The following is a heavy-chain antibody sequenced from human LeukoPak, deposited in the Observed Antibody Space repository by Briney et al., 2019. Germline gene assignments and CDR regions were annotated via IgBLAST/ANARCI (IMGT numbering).Heavy chain of an antibody. Sequence: GGSLRLSCAASGFTFDDYVMHWVRQGPGKGLEWVSLISGDGDSTRYADSVKGRFTISRDNIKNSLYLQMNSLRTEDTAFYYCVKDMRCSGGDCYGPRDYWGQGTLVTVSP. CDR1: GFTFDDYV. CDR2: ISGDGDST. D-gene: IGHD2-21*02. J-gene: IGHJ4*02. CDR3: VKDMRCSGGDCYGPRDY. V-gene: IGHV3-43*02.